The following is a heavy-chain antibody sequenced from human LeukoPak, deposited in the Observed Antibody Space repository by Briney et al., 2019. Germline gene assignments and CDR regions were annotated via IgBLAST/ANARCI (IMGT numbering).Heavy chain of an antibody. CDR1: GFTFSDYG. CDR2: IWYDGTNK. D-gene: IGHD3-22*01. CDR3: AREKYYYDSSGYNYYFDY. V-gene: IGHV3-33*01. Sequence: PGGSLRLSCAASGFTFSDYGMHWVRQAPGKGLEWVAVIWYDGTNKRYAESVKGRFAISRDDSKNTLYLQMNGLRVEDTAVYYCAREKYYYDSSGYNYYFDYWGQGTLVTVSS. J-gene: IGHJ4*02.